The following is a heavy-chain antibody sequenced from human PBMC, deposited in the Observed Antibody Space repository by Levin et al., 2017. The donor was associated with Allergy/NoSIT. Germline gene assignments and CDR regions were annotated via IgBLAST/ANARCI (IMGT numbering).Heavy chain of an antibody. CDR3: ARGYTSGSFSRYFFDY. J-gene: IGHJ4*02. CDR1: GYTFTSYY. Sequence: GESLKISCQASGYTFTSYYMNWVRQAPGQGLEWMGIIIPSGGDTSYAQKFQGRVTMTRDTSTSTVYMELSSLRSEDTAVYYCARGYTSGSFSRYFFDYWGQGTLVTVSS. D-gene: IGHD3-10*01. CDR2: IIPSGGDT. V-gene: IGHV1-46*01.